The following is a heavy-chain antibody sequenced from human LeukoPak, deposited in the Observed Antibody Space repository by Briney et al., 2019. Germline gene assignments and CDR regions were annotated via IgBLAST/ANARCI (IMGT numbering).Heavy chain of an antibody. V-gene: IGHV3-30*18. CDR3: AKNAHYQGYSYGGIDY. Sequence: GRSLRLSCAASGSTFSSYGMHWVRQAPGKGLEWVAVISYDGSDKYSADSVKGRFTISRDNSKNTLYLQMNSLRAEDTAVYYCAKNAHYQGYSYGGIDYWGQGTLVTVSS. D-gene: IGHD5-18*01. CDR2: ISYDGSDK. J-gene: IGHJ4*02. CDR1: GSTFSSYG.